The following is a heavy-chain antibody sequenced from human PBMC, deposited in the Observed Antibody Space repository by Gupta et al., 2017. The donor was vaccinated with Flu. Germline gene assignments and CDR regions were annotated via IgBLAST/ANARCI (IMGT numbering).Heavy chain of an antibody. V-gene: IGHV3-33*01. CDR3: VRAGYCSTTTCSNYYGLDV. CDR1: GFTFSISG. Sequence: QVQLGESGGGVVQPGRSLRLSCVASGFTFSISGMDWVRQAPGKGLGWVTAIWYDGSNSYYGHSVKGRFTISRDNSKNTLYLQMNSLRAEDTAVYYCVRAGYCSTTTCSNYYGLDVWGQGTTVTVSS. CDR2: IWYDGSNS. J-gene: IGHJ6*02. D-gene: IGHD2-2*01.